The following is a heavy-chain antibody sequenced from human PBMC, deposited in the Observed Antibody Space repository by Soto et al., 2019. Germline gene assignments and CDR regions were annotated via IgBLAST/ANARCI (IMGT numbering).Heavy chain of an antibody. V-gene: IGHV3-30*18. J-gene: IGHJ4*02. D-gene: IGHD3-22*01. CDR2: ISYDGSNK. CDR3: AKDTYYHDSSGYYVFDY. Sequence: GGSLRLSCAASGFTFSSYGMHWVRQAPGKGLEWVTVISYDGSNKYYADSVKGRFTISRDNSKNTLYLQMDSLRAEDTAVYYCAKDTYYHDSSGYYVFDYWGQGTLVTVSS. CDR1: GFTFSSYG.